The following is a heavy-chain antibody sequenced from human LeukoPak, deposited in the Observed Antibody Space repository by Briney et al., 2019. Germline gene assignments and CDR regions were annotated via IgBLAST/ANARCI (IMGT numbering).Heavy chain of an antibody. Sequence: GGSLRLSCAASGFIFSDYYMTWIRQAPGKGLEWLSYISGSSVTIYYADSVKGRFTISRDTARNSLYLQLNSLRADDTAMYYSARGHSYGHVFDYWGQGTLVTVSS. CDR1: GFIFSDYY. D-gene: IGHD5-18*01. J-gene: IGHJ4*02. V-gene: IGHV3-11*01. CDR3: ARGHSYGHVFDY. CDR2: ISGSSVTI.